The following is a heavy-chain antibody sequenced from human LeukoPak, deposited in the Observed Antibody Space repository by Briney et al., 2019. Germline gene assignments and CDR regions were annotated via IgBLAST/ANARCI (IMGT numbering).Heavy chain of an antibody. D-gene: IGHD3-3*01. CDR1: GYTFTSYG. CDR2: ISAYNGNT. V-gene: IGHV1-18*01. Sequence: GASVKVSCTASGYTFTSYGISWVRQAPGQGLEWMGWISAYNGNTNYAQKLQGRVTMTTDTSTSTAYMELRSLRSDDTAVYYCARDAAFWYYYYYMDVWGKGTTVTISS. CDR3: ARDAAFWYYYYYMDV. J-gene: IGHJ6*03.